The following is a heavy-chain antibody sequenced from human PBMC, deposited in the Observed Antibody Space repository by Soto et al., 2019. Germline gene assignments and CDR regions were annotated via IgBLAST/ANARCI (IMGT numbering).Heavy chain of an antibody. V-gene: IGHV3-73*01. D-gene: IGHD3-16*02. CDR2: IRSKANSYAT. CDR3: TRLYDYVWGSYRPTGDYYYYGMDV. J-gene: IGHJ6*02. Sequence: GGSLRLSCAASGFTFSGSAMHWVRQASGKGLEWVGRIRSKANSYATAYAASVKGRSTISRDDSKNTAYLQMNSLKTEDTAVYYCTRLYDYVWGSYRPTGDYYYYGMDVWGQGTTVTVSS. CDR1: GFTFSGSA.